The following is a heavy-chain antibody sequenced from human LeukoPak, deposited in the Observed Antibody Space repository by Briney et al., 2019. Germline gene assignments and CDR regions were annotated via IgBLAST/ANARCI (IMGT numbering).Heavy chain of an antibody. CDR2: ISSSSGTI. V-gene: IGHV3-48*01. J-gene: IGHJ4*02. D-gene: IGHD5-18*01. CDR1: GFIFSNYY. CDR3: ARALGYSYGYAVDY. Sequence: GGSLRLSCAASGFIFSNYYMNWVRQTPGKGLEWLSYISSSSGTIYYADSVKGRFTISGDNAKNSLYLQMNSLRAEDTAVYYCARALGYSYGYAVDYWGQGTLVTVSS.